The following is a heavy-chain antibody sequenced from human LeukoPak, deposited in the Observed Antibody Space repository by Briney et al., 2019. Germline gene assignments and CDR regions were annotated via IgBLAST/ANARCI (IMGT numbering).Heavy chain of an antibody. Sequence: ASVKVSCKASGYTFTSYGISWVRQAPGQGLEWMGWISAYNGNTNYAQKLQGRGTMTTDTSTSTAYMELRSLRSDDTAVYYCARDLGLYYGSGTHPLGYWGQGTLVTVSS. J-gene: IGHJ4*02. V-gene: IGHV1-18*01. CDR3: ARDLGLYYGSGTHPLGY. CDR2: ISAYNGNT. D-gene: IGHD3-10*01. CDR1: GYTFTSYG.